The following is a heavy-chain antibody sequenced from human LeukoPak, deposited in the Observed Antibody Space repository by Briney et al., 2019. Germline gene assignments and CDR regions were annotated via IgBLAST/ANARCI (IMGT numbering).Heavy chain of an antibody. CDR1: GGSISSYY. CDR3: ARHPFVEMDYFDY. CDR2: IYYSGST. D-gene: IGHD5-24*01. V-gene: IGHV4-59*08. Sequence: SETLSLTCTVSGGSISSYYWSWIRQPPAKGLEWIGYIYYSGSTNYNPSLKSRVTISVDTSKNQFSLKLSSVTAADTAVYYCARHPFVEMDYFDYWGQGTLVTVSS. J-gene: IGHJ4*02.